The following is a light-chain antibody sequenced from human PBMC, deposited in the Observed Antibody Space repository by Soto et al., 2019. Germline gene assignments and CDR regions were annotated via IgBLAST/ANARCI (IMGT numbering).Light chain of an antibody. Sequence: EIVMTQSPATLSVSPGDRTTLSCRASQIVTSNLAWYQQKPGQAPRLLIFGASTRATGIPARFNGSGSGTEFTLTISSLQSEDFAVYHCQQYNDWPPAFGQGTKVDIK. J-gene: IGKJ1*01. CDR2: GAS. V-gene: IGKV3-15*01. CDR1: QIVTSN. CDR3: QQYNDWPPA.